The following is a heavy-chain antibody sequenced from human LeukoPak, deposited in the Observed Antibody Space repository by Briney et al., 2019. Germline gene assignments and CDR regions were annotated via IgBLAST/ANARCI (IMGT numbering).Heavy chain of an antibody. J-gene: IGHJ4*02. CDR3: AKGEMATITYYFDY. Sequence: GGSLRLSCAASGFTFSCYAMSWVRRAPGKGLEWVSAISGSGGSTYYADSVKGRFTISRDNSKNTLYLQMNSLRAEDTAVYYCAKGEMATITYYFDYWGQGTLVTVSS. D-gene: IGHD5-24*01. V-gene: IGHV3-23*01. CDR2: ISGSGGST. CDR1: GFTFSCYA.